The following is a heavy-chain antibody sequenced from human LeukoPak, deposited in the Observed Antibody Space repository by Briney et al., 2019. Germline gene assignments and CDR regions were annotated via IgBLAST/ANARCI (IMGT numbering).Heavy chain of an antibody. CDR3: ARWASNDFWSGYYFDY. J-gene: IGHJ4*02. CDR2: IIPIFGTA. V-gene: IGHV1-69*05. CDR1: GGTFSSYA. Sequence: ASVKVSCKASGGTFSSYAIIWVRQAPGQGLEWMGGIIPIFGTANYAQKFQGRVTITTDESTSTAYMELSSLRSEDTAVYYCARWASNDFWSGYYFDYWGQGTLVTVSS. D-gene: IGHD3-3*01.